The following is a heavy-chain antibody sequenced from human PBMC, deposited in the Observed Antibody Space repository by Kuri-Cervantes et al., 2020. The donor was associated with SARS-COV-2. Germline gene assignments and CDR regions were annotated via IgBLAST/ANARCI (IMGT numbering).Heavy chain of an antibody. CDR2: IIPIFGTA. CDR1: GGTFSSYA. J-gene: IGHJ4*02. V-gene: IGHV1-69*01. CDR3: ARATRHYDFWSGHPYFDY. D-gene: IGHD3-3*01. Sequence: SVKICCKASGGTFSSYAMSWARQAPGQGLEWMGGIIPIFGTANYAQKFQGRVTITAEESTSTAYMELSSLRSDDTAVFYCARATRHYDFWSGHPYFDYWGQGTLVTVSS.